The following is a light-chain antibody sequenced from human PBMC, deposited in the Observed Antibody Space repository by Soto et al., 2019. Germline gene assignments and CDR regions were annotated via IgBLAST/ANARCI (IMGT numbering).Light chain of an antibody. J-gene: IGKJ4*01. CDR3: QQYFSCPST. CDR1: QGISSH. CDR2: TAS. V-gene: IGKV1-8*01. Sequence: AIRMTQSPSSFSASTGDRVTITCRASQGISSHLAWYQVKPGKAPRLLIYTASYLESGVPSRFRGSGCLTDFTLTISSLQSEAVAVYYYQQYFSCPSTLGGGNKVEIK.